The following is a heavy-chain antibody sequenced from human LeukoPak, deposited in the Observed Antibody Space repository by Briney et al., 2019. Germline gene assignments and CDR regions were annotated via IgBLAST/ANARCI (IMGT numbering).Heavy chain of an antibody. CDR2: IKQDGSEK. CDR3: ARDSHLLRYFDWLFFDY. V-gene: IGHV3-7*01. CDR1: GFTFSSYW. Sequence: GGSLRLSCAASGFTFSSYWMSWVRHAPGKGLEWLANIKQDGSEKYYVDSVKGRFTISRDNAKNSLYLQMNSLRAEDTAVYYCARDSHLLRYFDWLFFDYWGQGTLVTVSS. D-gene: IGHD3-9*01. J-gene: IGHJ4*02.